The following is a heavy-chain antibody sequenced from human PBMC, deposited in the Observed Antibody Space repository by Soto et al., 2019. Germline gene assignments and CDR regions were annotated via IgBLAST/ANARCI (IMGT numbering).Heavy chain of an antibody. J-gene: IGHJ3*02. V-gene: IGHV3-33*01. Sequence: GGSLRLSCAASGFTFSSYGMHWVRQAPGKGLEWVAVIWYDGSNKYYADSVKGRFTISRDNSKNTLYLQMNSLRAEDTAVYYCARDLSYAVTIDAFDIWGQGTMVTVSS. CDR1: GFTFSSYG. CDR2: IWYDGSNK. CDR3: ARDLSYAVTIDAFDI. D-gene: IGHD4-17*01.